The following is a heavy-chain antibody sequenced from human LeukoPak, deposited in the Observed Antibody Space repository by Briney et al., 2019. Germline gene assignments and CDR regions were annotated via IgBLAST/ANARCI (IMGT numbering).Heavy chain of an antibody. D-gene: IGHD2-21*02. CDR2: FDPEDGET. CDR1: GYTLTELS. CDR3: ATVVVTAPGEDYFDY. V-gene: IGHV1-24*01. Sequence: ASVKVSCKVSGYTLTELSMHWVRQAPGKGLEWMGGFDPEDGETIYAQKFQGRVTMTEDTSTDTAYMELSSLRSEDTAVYYCATVVVTAPGEDYFDYWGQGTLVTVPS. J-gene: IGHJ4*02.